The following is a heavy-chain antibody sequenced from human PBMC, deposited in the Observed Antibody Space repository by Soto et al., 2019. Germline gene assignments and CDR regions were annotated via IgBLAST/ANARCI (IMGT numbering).Heavy chain of an antibody. CDR3: ARSLDV. J-gene: IGHJ6*02. CDR2: INSDASST. CDR1: GFSISSFW. V-gene: IGHV3-74*01. Sequence: GGSLRLSCAASGFSISSFWMYWVRQPPGKGLMRVSRINSDASSTSYADSVKGRFTISRGNAKNTLYLQMNSLRAEDTAMYYCARSLDVWGQGTTVTVSS.